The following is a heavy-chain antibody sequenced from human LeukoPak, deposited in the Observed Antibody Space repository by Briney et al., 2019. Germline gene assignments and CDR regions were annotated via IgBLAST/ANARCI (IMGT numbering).Heavy chain of an antibody. CDR1: GFTFSDYA. D-gene: IGHD2-15*01. J-gene: IGHJ4*02. Sequence: GGSLRLSCAASGFTFSDYAMSWVRQAPGKGLEWVSNISGSGRGGATYYADSVKGRFTISRDNSKNTLYLQMNSLRAEDTAVYYCAKSGLNRFDYWGQGTLVTVSS. CDR2: ISGSGRGGAT. V-gene: IGHV3-23*01. CDR3: AKSGLNRFDY.